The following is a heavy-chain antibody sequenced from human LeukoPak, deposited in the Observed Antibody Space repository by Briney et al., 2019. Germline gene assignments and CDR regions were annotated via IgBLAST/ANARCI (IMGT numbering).Heavy chain of an antibody. CDR3: ASLTGTTDYYYYYMDV. V-gene: IGHV4-39*01. CDR1: GGSISSGSYY. J-gene: IGHJ6*03. CDR2: MYYSGTT. Sequence: PSETLSLTCTVSGGSISSGSYYWGWIRQPPGKGLEWIASMYYSGTTFYSPSLRSRVTISVDTSKNQLSLKLSSVTAADTAVYYCASLTGTTDYYYYYMDVWGKGTTVTVSS. D-gene: IGHD1-20*01.